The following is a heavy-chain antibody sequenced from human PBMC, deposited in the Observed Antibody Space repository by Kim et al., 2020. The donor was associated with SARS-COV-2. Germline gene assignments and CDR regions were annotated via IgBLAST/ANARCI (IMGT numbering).Heavy chain of an antibody. V-gene: IGHV4-59*13. CDR3: ARGEGYNLY. Sequence: SETLSLTCTVSGVSITHYYWSWIRQPPGKGLEWLGYSFYSGSTNYNPSLKSRITISVDTSKSQFSLRLSSVTAADTAVYYCARGEGYNLYWGEGTLVTVSS. CDR1: GVSITHYY. CDR2: SFYSGST. J-gene: IGHJ4*02. D-gene: IGHD5-12*01.